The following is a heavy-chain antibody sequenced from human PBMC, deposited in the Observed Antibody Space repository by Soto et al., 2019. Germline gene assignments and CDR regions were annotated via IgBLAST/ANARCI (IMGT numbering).Heavy chain of an antibody. D-gene: IGHD3-16*01. CDR2: IYWDDDK. CDR1: GFSLSTSGVG. J-gene: IGHJ4*02. CDR3: APRRRGSYFDY. V-gene: IGHV2-5*02. Sequence: QITLKASGPTLVKPTQTLTLTCTFSGFSLSTSGVGVGWIRQPPGKALEWLALIYWDDDKRYSPSLKSRLTITKDTAKHQVVLTMTNMDPVDTATYYCAPRRRGSYFDYWGQGTLVTVSS.